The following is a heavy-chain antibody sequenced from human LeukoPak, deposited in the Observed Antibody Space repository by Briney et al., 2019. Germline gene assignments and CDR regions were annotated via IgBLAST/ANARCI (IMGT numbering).Heavy chain of an antibody. D-gene: IGHD2-2*01. CDR2: ISSSGSTI. CDR1: GFTFSSYS. CDR3: ASIQYCSSTSCYPRGDYYFDY. J-gene: IGHJ4*02. Sequence: GGSLRLSCAASGFTFSSYSMNWVRQAPGKGLEWVSYISSSGSTIYYADSVKGRFTISRDNARNSLYLQMNSLRAEDTAVYYCASIQYCSSTSCYPRGDYYFDYWGQGTLVTVSS. V-gene: IGHV3-48*04.